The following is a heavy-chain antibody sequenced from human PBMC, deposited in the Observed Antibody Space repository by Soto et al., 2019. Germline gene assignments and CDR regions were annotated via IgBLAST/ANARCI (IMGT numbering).Heavy chain of an antibody. CDR1: GFTFSDYY. V-gene: IGHV3-11*01. CDR3: AREDDTSGSGYFDY. D-gene: IGHD3-22*01. CDR2: IRSSGSAI. Sequence: GGSLRLSCAVSGFTFSDYYMSWIRQAPGKGLQWVSSIRSSGSAIYYADSVKGRFTISRDNAENSLYLQMNSLRAEDTAVYYCAREDDTSGSGYFDYWGQGALVTVSS. J-gene: IGHJ4*02.